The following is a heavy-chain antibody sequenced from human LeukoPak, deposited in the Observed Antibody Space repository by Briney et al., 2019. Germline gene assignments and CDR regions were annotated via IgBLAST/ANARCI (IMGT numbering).Heavy chain of an antibody. CDR1: GFTFSSYE. Sequence: PGGSLRLSCAASGFTFSSYEMNWVRQAPGKGLEWVSYISSSGSTIYSADSVKGRFTISRDNAKNSLYLQMNSLRTEDTALYYCAKGHIVGAITEFDYWGQGTLVTVSS. J-gene: IGHJ4*02. CDR3: AKGHIVGAITEFDY. CDR2: ISSSGSTI. D-gene: IGHD1-26*01. V-gene: IGHV3-48*03.